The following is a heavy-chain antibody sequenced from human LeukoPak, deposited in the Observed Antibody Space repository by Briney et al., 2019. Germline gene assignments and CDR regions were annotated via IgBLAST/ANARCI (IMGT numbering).Heavy chain of an antibody. D-gene: IGHD6-19*01. Sequence: GGSLRLSCSASGFTISSYTLHWVRQAPGKGLEWVALISYDGTNKYYADSVKGRFTISRDTSKNTLYLQMNSLRAEDTAVYYCAKGTRIAVAGTSLDYWGQGTLVTVSS. CDR3: AKGTRIAVAGTSLDY. CDR2: ISYDGTNK. CDR1: GFTISSYT. J-gene: IGHJ4*02. V-gene: IGHV3-30-3*01.